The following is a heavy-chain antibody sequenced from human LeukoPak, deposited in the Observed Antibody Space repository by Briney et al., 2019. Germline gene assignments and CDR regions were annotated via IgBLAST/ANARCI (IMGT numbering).Heavy chain of an antibody. CDR2: INHSGST. CDR1: GGSFSGYY. V-gene: IGHV4-34*01. D-gene: IGHD4-23*01. CDR3: AGPTRYGGNSLDY. Sequence: SETLSLTCAVYGGSFSGYYWSWIRQPPGKGLEWIGEINHSGSTNYNPSPKSRVTISVDTSKNQFSLKLSSVTAADTAVYYCAGPTRYGGNSLDYWGQGTLVTVSS. J-gene: IGHJ4*02.